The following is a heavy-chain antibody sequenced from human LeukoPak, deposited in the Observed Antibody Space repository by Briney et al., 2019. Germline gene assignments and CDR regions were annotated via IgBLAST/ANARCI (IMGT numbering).Heavy chain of an antibody. CDR2: ISSGM. CDR3: VGRIWGADSQSHTFDI. J-gene: IGHJ3*02. CDR1: GFTFNDYN. V-gene: IGHV3-11*01. Sequence: PGGSLRLSCAASGFTFNDYNMGWIRQAPGKGLEWVAYISSGMYYADSVKGRFTISRDNAKNSLYLQMNSLRADDTAVYYCVGRIWGADSQSHTFDIWGQGTMVTVSS. D-gene: IGHD3-16*01.